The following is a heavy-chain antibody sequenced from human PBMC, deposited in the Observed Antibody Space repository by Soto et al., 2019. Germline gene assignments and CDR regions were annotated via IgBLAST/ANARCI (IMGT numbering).Heavy chain of an antibody. CDR1: GVTFSSYA. V-gene: IGHV1-3*01. D-gene: IGHD2-15*01. CDR2: INGGTGHT. CDR3: ARVLTPSWFDP. Sequence: ASVKVSCKGSGVTFSSYAISWVRQAPGQSLEWMGWINGGTGHTRYSQKFQARVPITKDSSAYSAYMELRSLRSEDTAVYYCARVLTPSWFDPWGQGTLVTVSS. J-gene: IGHJ5*02.